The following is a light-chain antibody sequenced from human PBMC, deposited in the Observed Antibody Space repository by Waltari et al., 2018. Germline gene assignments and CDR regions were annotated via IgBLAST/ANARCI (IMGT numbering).Light chain of an antibody. CDR3: SSRDTDGKHWL. Sequence: SSELTQEPDVSVALGQTVNITCRGDRLRRFYASWYQQAPRQAPRLVIYRKNDRPSGIPVRFSASYSGATSSLIITGAQTEDEGHYYCSSRDTDGKHWLFGGGTKVTV. CDR2: RKN. J-gene: IGLJ2*01. CDR1: RLRRFY. V-gene: IGLV3-19*01.